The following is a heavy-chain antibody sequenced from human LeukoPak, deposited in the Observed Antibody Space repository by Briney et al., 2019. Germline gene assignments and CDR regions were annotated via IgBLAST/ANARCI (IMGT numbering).Heavy chain of an antibody. D-gene: IGHD2-15*01. CDR1: GGSISSGGYY. V-gene: IGHV4-31*03. Sequence: SQTLSLTCTVSGGSISSGGYYWSWIRQHPGKGLEWIGYIYYSGSTYYNPSLKSRVTISVDTSKNQFSLKLSSVTAADTAVYYCARDHGLLHWVAFDIWGQGTMVTVSS. J-gene: IGHJ3*02. CDR3: ARDHGLLHWVAFDI. CDR2: IYYSGST.